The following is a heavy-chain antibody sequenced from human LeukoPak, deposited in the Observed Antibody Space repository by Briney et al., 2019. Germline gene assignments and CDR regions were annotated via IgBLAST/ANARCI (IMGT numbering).Heavy chain of an antibody. CDR1: GGSISSYY. D-gene: IGHD4-17*01. J-gene: IGHJ5*02. V-gene: IGHV4-59*08. CDR3: ARRHDYGDFPNWFDP. CDR2: IYYSGST. Sequence: SETLSLTCTVSGGSISSYYWSWIRQPPGKGLEWIGYIYYSGSTNYNPSLKSRVTKSVDTSKNQFSLKLSSVTAADTAVYYCARRHDYGDFPNWFDPWGQGTLVTVSS.